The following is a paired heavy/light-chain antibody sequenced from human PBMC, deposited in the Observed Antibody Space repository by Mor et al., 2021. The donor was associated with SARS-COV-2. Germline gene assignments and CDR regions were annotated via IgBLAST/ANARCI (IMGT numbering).Heavy chain of an antibody. CDR3: ARIRVDPGYSYGLGGFDY. D-gene: IGHD5-18*01. Sequence: QVTLRESGPALVKPTQTLTLTCTFSGFSLSTSGMCVSWIRQPPGKALEWLARIDWDDDKYYSTSLRTRLTISKDTSKSQVVLRVTNMDPVDTATYFCARIRVDPGYSYGLGGFDYWGQGALVTVSS. CDR1: GFSLSTSGMC. CDR2: IDWDDDK. V-gene: IGHV2-70*15. J-gene: IGHJ4*02.
Light chain of an antibody. Sequence: DIQMTQSPSSLSVFVGDRIIITCRAGQSVSSYLNWYQQKPGKAPKLLIYSASSLQSGVPSRFSGSGSGTDFTLTISSLQPEDFATYYCQQSYSTPWTFGQGTKVEL. J-gene: IGKJ1*01. V-gene: IGKV1-39*01. CDR3: QQSYSTPWT. CDR2: SAS. CDR1: QSVSSY.